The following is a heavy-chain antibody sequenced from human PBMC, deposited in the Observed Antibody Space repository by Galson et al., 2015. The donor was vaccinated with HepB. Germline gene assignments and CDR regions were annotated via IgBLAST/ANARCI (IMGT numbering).Heavy chain of an antibody. CDR2: IGASGTST. V-gene: IGHV3-23*01. CDR1: GFSFSSCA. CDR3: AKAGTYCSSATCYTFEH. J-gene: IGHJ4*02. Sequence: SLRLSCAASGFSFSSCAMNWVRQAPGKGLEWVSSIGASGTSTYYTDSVKGRFTISRDNAKNTLYLQMKSLRTEDTAVYYCAKAGTYCSSATCYTFEHWGQGTLVTVSS. D-gene: IGHD2-2*01.